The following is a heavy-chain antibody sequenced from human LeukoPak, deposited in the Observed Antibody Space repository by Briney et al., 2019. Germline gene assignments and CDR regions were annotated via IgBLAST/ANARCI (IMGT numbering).Heavy chain of an antibody. Sequence: GGSLRLSCAASGFTVSSNYTSWVRQAPGKGLEWVSYISSTSSTIYYADSVKGRFTISRDTAKNSLYLQMNSLRAEDTAVYSCARGDYGDYWNYYYMDVWGKGTTVTVSS. J-gene: IGHJ6*03. D-gene: IGHD4-17*01. CDR3: ARGDYGDYWNYYYMDV. CDR2: ISSTSSTI. CDR1: GFTVSSNY. V-gene: IGHV3-48*01.